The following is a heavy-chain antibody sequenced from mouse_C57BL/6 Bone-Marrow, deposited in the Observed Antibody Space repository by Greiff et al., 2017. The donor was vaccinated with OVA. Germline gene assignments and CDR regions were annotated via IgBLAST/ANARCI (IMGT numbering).Heavy chain of an antibody. CDR1: GYTFTSYW. CDR3: ARRGQLRHPFAY. D-gene: IGHD3-2*02. V-gene: IGHV1-50*01. Sequence: VQLQQPGAELVKPGASVKLSCKASGYTFTSYWMQWVKQRPGQGLEWIGEIDPSDSYTNYNQKFKGKATLTVDTSSSTAYMQLSSLTSEDSAVYHCARRGQLRHPFAYWGQGTLVTVSA. CDR2: IDPSDSYT. J-gene: IGHJ3*01.